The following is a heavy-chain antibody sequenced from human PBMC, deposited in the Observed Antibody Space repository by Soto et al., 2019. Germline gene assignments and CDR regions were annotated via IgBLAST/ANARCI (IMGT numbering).Heavy chain of an antibody. V-gene: IGHV1-18*01. CDR1: CYTFTSDG. CDR2: ISAYNGNT. D-gene: IGHD2-15*01. Sequence: SVKVSFKASCYTFTSDGISWVRQAPGQGLEWMGWISAYNGNTNYAQKLQGRVTMTTDTSTSTAYMELRSLRSDDTAVYYCAREVLSCSGGSCYRRFDPWGQGTLVTVSS. CDR3: AREVLSCSGGSCYRRFDP. J-gene: IGHJ5*02.